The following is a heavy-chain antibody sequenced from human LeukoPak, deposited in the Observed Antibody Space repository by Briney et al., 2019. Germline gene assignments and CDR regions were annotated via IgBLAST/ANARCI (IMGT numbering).Heavy chain of an antibody. Sequence: GGSLRLSCAASGFTFSSYAMHWVRQAPGKGLEWVAVISYDGSNKYYADSVKGRFTISRDNSKNTLYLQMNSLRAEDTAVYYCVRDGGLIAVADIFDYWGQGTLVTVSS. V-gene: IGHV3-30-3*01. CDR2: ISYDGSNK. J-gene: IGHJ4*02. CDR1: GFTFSSYA. CDR3: VRDGGLIAVADIFDY. D-gene: IGHD6-19*01.